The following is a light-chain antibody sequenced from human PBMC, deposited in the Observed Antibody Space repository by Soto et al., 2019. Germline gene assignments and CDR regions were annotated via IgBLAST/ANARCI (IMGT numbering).Light chain of an antibody. Sequence: ALTQPASVSGSPGQSVTISCSGSDIGNYNLVSWYQHLPGRAPKLLIFEVTMRPSGISDRFSGSKSASTASLTISGLQAEDEGDYYCASYAGSRTYVFGSGTKGTVL. V-gene: IGLV2-23*02. CDR3: ASYAGSRTYV. CDR1: SDIGNYNL. CDR2: EVT. J-gene: IGLJ1*01.